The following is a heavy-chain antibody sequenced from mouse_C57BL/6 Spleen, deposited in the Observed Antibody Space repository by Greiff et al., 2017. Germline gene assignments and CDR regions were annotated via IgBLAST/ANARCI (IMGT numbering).Heavy chain of an antibody. V-gene: IGHV1-26*01. J-gene: IGHJ4*01. CDR3: ARSPLYGSSYGYAMDY. D-gene: IGHD1-1*01. CDR1: GYTFTDYY. Sequence: EVQLQQSGPELVKPGASVKISCKASGYTFTDYYMNWVKQSHGKSLEWIGDINPNNGGTSYNQKFKGKATLTVDKSSSTAYMELRSLTSEDSAVYYCARSPLYGSSYGYAMDYWGQGTSVTVSS. CDR2: INPNNGGT.